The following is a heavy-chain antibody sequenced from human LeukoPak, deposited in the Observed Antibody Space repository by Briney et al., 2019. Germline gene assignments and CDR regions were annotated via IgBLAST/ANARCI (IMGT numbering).Heavy chain of an antibody. CDR3: AKSRGSITLFDY. V-gene: IGHV3-30*18. D-gene: IGHD5-24*01. J-gene: IGHJ4*02. CDR1: GFTVSNNY. CDR2: ISYDGSNK. Sequence: GGSLRLSCAASGFTVSNNYMSWVRQAPGKGLEWVAVISYDGSNKYYADSVKGRFTISRDNSKNTLYLQMNSLRAEDTAVYYCAKSRGSITLFDYWGQGTLVTVSS.